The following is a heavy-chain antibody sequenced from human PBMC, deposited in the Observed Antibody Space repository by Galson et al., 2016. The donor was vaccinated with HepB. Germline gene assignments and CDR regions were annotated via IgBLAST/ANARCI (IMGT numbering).Heavy chain of an antibody. J-gene: IGHJ4*03. CDR3: AREYSSFDY. CDR2: VHNSGYT. V-gene: IGHV4-59*01. D-gene: IGHD6-19*01. Sequence: GKGLEWIGYVHNSGYTTYNPSLNGRVTISMDTSKNQFSLKLSSVTAADTAVYYCAREYSSFDYVGHGILVTVSS.